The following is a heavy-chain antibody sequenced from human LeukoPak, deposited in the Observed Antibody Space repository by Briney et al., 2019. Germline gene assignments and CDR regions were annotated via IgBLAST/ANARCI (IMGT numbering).Heavy chain of an antibody. CDR3: ARGGSGRYCSSTSCYWSNAFDI. Sequence: SETLSLTCAVYGGSFSGYYWSWIRQPPGKGLEWIGEINHSGSTNYNPSLKSRVTISVDTSKNQFSLKLSSVTAADTAVHYCARGGSGRYCSSTSCYWSNAFDIWGQGTMVTVSS. D-gene: IGHD2-2*01. CDR2: INHSGST. V-gene: IGHV4-34*01. CDR1: GGSFSGYY. J-gene: IGHJ3*02.